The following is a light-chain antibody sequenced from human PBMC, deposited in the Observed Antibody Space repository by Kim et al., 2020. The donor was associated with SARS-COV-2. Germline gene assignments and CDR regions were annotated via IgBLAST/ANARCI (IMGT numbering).Light chain of an antibody. CDR3: QTWGTGIHRV. CDR2: LNSDGSH. CDR1: SGHSSCA. Sequence: VKLTGTLSSGHSSCAIAWHQQRREKGPRYLMKLNSDGSHSKGDGIPDRFSGSSSGAERYLTISSLQSEDEADYYCQTWGTGIHRVFGGGTQLTVL. J-gene: IGLJ3*02. V-gene: IGLV4-69*01.